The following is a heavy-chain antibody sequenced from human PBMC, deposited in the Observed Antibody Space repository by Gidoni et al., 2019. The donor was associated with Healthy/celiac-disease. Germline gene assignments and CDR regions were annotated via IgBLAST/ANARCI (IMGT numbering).Heavy chain of an antibody. D-gene: IGHD3-22*01. V-gene: IGHV3-30*03. CDR3: SYYYDSSGYRGDAFDI. Sequence: QVQLVESGGGVVQPGRSLRLSCAASGFTFSSYGMHWVRQAPGKGLEWVAVISYDGSNKYYADSVKGRFTISRDNSNNTLYLQMNSLRAEDTAVYYCSYYYDSSGYRGDAFDIWGQGTMVTVSS. J-gene: IGHJ3*02. CDR1: GFTFSSYG. CDR2: ISYDGSNK.